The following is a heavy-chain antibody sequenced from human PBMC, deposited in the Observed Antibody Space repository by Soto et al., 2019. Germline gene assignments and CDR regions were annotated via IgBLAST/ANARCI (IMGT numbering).Heavy chain of an antibody. V-gene: IGHV3-21*01. CDR3: ARLVVAASPFDY. CDR2: ISSSSNYI. CDR1: GFTFSSYT. J-gene: IGHJ4*02. Sequence: PGGSLRLSCAASGFTFSSYTMNWVRQAPGKGLEWVSSISSSSNYIYYADSAKGRFTISRDNAKNSLYLQINSLRAEDSAVYYCARLVVAASPFDYWGQGTLVTVSS. D-gene: IGHD2-15*01.